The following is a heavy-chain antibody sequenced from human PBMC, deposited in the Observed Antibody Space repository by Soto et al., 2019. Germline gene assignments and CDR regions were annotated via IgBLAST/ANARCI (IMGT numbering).Heavy chain of an antibody. CDR3: ARADWSSEVWFDP. J-gene: IGHJ5*02. Sequence: KPSETLSLTCTVSGGSITDYYWSWIRQPPGKGLEWIGYIYYSGSTYYNPSLKSRVTISVDTSKNQFSLKLSSVTAADTAVYYCARADWSSEVWFDPWGQGTLVTVSS. V-gene: IGHV4-30-4*01. D-gene: IGHD2-2*01. CDR1: GGSITDYY. CDR2: IYYSGST.